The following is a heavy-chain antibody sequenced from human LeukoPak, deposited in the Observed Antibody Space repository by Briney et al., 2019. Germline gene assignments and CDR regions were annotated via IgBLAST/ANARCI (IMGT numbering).Heavy chain of an antibody. J-gene: IGHJ4*02. CDR1: GHTFTGYY. CDR2: INANSGDT. V-gene: IGHV1-2*02. CDR3: ASGGSRALLNVGY. Sequence: GASVKVSCKASGHTFTGYYMHWVRQAPGQGLEWMGWINANSGDTNYAQKFQGRVTMTRDTSTSTVYMELSSLRSEDTAVYYCASGGSRALLNVGYWGQGTLVTVSS. D-gene: IGHD2-15*01.